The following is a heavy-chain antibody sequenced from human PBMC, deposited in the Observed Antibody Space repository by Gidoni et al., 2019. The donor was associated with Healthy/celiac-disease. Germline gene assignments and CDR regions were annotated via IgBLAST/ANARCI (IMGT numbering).Heavy chain of an antibody. CDR2: IYSSGST. D-gene: IGHD3-16*02. CDR3: ASEGYDYIWGSYRPGFDY. Sequence: QLQLQESGPGLVKPSETLSLTCTVSGGSISRSSYYWGWIRQPPGKGLEWIGSIYSSGSTYYNPSLKSRVTISVDTSKNQFSLKLSSVTAADTAVYYCASEGYDYIWGSYRPGFDYWGQGTLVTVSS. J-gene: IGHJ4*02. V-gene: IGHV4-39*01. CDR1: GGSISRSSYY.